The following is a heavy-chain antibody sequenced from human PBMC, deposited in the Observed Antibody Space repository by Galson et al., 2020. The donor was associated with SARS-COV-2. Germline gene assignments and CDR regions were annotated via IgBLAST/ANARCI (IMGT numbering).Heavy chain of an antibody. CDR3: ARRHGWDHSYYYAMDV. Sequence: ASVKVSCKASGYSLSSYDMNWVRQAPGQGLEWMGWMNPKTANTVYAQKFQGRVTMTRDTSTRTAYMELSNLRAEDTAVYYCARRHGWDHSYYYAMDVWGQGTTVTVSS. CDR2: MNPKTANT. D-gene: IGHD3-10*01. V-gene: IGHV1-8*01. CDR1: GYSLSSYD. J-gene: IGHJ6*02.